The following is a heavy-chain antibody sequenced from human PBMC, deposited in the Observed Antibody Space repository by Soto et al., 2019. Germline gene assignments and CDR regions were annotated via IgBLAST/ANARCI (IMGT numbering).Heavy chain of an antibody. Sequence: EVQLLESGGDLVQPGGSLRLSCAASGFTFSNYALNWVRQAPGKGLEWVSLISATGGSTYYADSVQGRFTISRDNSKSTLYLQMNSLRAEDTAIYYCAKGPILGEWPPRGFAFWGQGTLVTVSS. D-gene: IGHD3-16*01. V-gene: IGHV3-23*01. J-gene: IGHJ4*02. CDR3: AKGPILGEWPPRGFAF. CDR1: GFTFSNYA. CDR2: ISATGGST.